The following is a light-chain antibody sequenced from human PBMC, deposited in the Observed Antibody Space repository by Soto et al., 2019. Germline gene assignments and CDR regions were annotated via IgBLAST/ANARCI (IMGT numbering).Light chain of an antibody. V-gene: IGKV1-39*01. CDR3: QQTLSTPWT. J-gene: IGKJ1*01. CDR1: QSISSY. Sequence: DIQMTQSPSSLFASVGDSVTITCRASQSISSYLNWYQQKPGQAPKLLIYTSSTSQTGVPSRFSGSGSGTVFTLTITNLHPEDFATYSCQQTLSTPWTFGQGTKVDIK. CDR2: TSS.